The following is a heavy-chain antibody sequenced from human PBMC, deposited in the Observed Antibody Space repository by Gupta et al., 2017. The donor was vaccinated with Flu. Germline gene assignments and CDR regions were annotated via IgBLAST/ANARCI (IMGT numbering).Heavy chain of an antibody. CDR2: ISGSGGKT. CDR3: AKEPAVSLNWFDP. CDR1: GFTFSNYA. Sequence: EVHLLESGGGLVQPGGSLRLSCAASGFTFSNYAMSWVRQAPGKGLEWVSAISGSGGKTYDADAVKGRFTISRDNSRNTMYLQMKRLRVEDTAVYYCAKEPAVSLNWFDPGGQGTLVTVYS. J-gene: IGHJ5*02. V-gene: IGHV3-23*01. D-gene: IGHD6-19*01.